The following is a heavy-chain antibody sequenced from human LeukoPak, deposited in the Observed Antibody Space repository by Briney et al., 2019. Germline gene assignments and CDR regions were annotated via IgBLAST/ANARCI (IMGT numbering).Heavy chain of an antibody. J-gene: IGHJ5*02. CDR2: INPNSGGT. V-gene: IGHV1-2*02. CDR1: GYTFTGYY. CDR3: ARDCCSSTSCYLGWFDP. D-gene: IGHD2-2*01. Sequence: ASVKVSCKASGYTFTGYYMHWVRQAPGQGLEWMGWINPNSGGTNYAQKFQGRVTMTRDTSISTAYMELSRLRSDDTAVYYCARDCCSSTSCYLGWFDPWGQGTLVTVSS.